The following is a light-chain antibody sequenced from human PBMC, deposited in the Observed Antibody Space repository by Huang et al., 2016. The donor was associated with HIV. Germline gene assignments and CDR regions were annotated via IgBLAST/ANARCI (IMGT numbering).Light chain of an antibody. CDR3: QQYGSSRIFT. CDR2: GAS. V-gene: IGKV3-20*01. CDR1: QSVSSSY. J-gene: IGKJ3*01. Sequence: EIVLTQSPGTLSVSPGERATLSCRASQSVSSSYLAWYQQKPGQAPRLLTYGASSRATSIPDMFSGSGSGTDFTLTISRLEPEDFAVYYCQQYGSSRIFTFGPGTKVDIK.